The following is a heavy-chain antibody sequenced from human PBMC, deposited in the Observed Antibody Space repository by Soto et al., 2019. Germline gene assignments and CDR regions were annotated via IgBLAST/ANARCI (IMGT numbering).Heavy chain of an antibody. CDR1: GFTFSTYW. V-gene: IGHV3-74*03. CDR2: SNPEETTI. D-gene: IGHD2-15*01. CDR3: TSDTFGARDS. J-gene: IGHJ4*02. Sequence: DVQLVESGGGLVPPGGSLRLSCAASGFTFSTYWMHWVRQAPGKGLVWVSRSNPEETTITYADSVKGRFTISRDNAKNQLYLQMNSLRVEDTAVYFCTSDTFGARDSWGQGTLVTVSS.